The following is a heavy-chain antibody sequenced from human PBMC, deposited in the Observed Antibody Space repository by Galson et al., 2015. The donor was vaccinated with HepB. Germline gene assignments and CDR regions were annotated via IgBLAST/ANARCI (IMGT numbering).Heavy chain of an antibody. CDR3: ARDSEAVGATTDY. CDR1: GGTFSSYA. V-gene: IGHV1-69*04. D-gene: IGHD1-26*01. Sequence: SVTVSCKASGGTFSSYAISWVRQAPGQGLEWMGRIIPILGIANYAQKFQGRVTITADKSTSTAYMELSSLRSEDTAVYYCARDSEAVGATTDYWGQGTLVTVSS. J-gene: IGHJ4*02. CDR2: IIPILGIA.